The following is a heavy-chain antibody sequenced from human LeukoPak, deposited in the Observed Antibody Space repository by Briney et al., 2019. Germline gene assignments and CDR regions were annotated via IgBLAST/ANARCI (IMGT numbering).Heavy chain of an antibody. D-gene: IGHD3-22*01. J-gene: IGHJ4*02. CDR2: ISGSGGST. V-gene: IGHV3-23*01. CDR3: AKDGLYYYDSSGYYRFDY. Sequence: PGGSLRLSCAASGFYAMSWVRQAPGKGLEWVSAISGSGGSTYYADSVKGRFTISRDNSKNTLYLQMNSLRAEDTAVYYCAKDGLYYYDSSGYYRFDYWGQGTLVPVSS. CDR1: GFYA.